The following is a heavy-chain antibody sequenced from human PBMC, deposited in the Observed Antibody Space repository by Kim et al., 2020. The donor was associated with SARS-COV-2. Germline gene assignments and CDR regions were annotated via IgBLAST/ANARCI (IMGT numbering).Heavy chain of an antibody. CDR2: ISYDGSNK. D-gene: IGHD5-18*01. Sequence: GGSLRLSCAASGFTFSSYGMHWVRQAPGKGLEWVAVISYDGSNKYYADSVKGRFTISRDNSKNTLYLQMNSLRAEDTAVYYCAKDRGYSYGYLDYWGQGTLVTVSS. CDR3: AKDRGYSYGYLDY. CDR1: GFTFSSYG. V-gene: IGHV3-30*18. J-gene: IGHJ4*02.